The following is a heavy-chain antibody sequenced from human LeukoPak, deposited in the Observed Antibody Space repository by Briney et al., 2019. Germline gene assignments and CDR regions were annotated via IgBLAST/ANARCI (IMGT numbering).Heavy chain of an antibody. CDR3: ARATSTAWFDY. CDR2: SFYSGST. Sequence: SETLSLTCTVSGGSVSSYFWSWIRQPPGKGLEWIGYSFYSGSTNYNPSLKSRVTISVDTFKNQSSLKLTSVTAADTAVYYCARATSTAWFDYWGQGTLVTVSS. J-gene: IGHJ4*02. V-gene: IGHV4-59*02. D-gene: IGHD2-21*02. CDR1: GGSVSSYF.